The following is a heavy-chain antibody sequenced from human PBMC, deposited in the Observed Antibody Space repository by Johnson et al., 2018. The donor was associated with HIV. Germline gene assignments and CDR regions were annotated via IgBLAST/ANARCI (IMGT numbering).Heavy chain of an antibody. CDR1: GFTFKDYY. D-gene: IGHD1-26*01. J-gene: IGHJ3*02. CDR2: MSSSGTTK. CDR3: AREGVGTTCPFDI. V-gene: IGHV3-11*01. Sequence: QVQLVESGGGLVKPGGSLRLSCAASGFTFKDYYMNWVRQTPGKGLEWVAHMSSSGTTKYYVDSLKGRFTISRDNAKNSLYLQMDSLRPEDTAMYYCAREGVGTTCPFDIWGQGTMVTVSS.